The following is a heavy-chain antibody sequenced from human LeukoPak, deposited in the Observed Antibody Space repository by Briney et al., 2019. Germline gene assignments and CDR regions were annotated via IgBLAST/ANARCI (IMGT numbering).Heavy chain of an antibody. CDR1: GVSISSYY. Sequence: SETLSLTCTVSGVSISSYYWSWIRQHPGKGLEWIGYIYYSGSTYYNPSLKSRVTISVNTSKNQFSLKLSSVTAADTAVYYCARGIVGAIRLNWFDPWGQGTLVTVSS. CDR2: IYYSGST. J-gene: IGHJ5*02. CDR3: ARGIVGAIRLNWFDP. V-gene: IGHV4-59*06. D-gene: IGHD1-26*01.